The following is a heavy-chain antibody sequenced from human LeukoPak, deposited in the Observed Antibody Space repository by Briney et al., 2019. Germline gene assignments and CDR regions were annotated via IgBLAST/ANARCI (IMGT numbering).Heavy chain of an antibody. CDR2: IYTSGST. D-gene: IGHD3-10*01. CDR1: GGSISSYY. V-gene: IGHV4-4*07. J-gene: IGHJ6*02. Sequence: SETLSLTCTVSGGSISSYYWSWIRQPAGKGLEWIGRIYTSGSTNYNPSLKSRVTMSVDTSKNQFSLKLSSVTAADTAVYYCAREPAGLRSYYYGMDVWGQGTTVTVSS. CDR3: AREPAGLRSYYYGMDV.